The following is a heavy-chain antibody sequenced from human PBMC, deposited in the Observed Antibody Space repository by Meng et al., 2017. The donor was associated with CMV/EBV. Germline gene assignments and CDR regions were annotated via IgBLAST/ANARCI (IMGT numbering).Heavy chain of an antibody. CDR2: ISASGGST. Sequence: AGFTFSSYAMPWVRQAPRKGLEWVSGISASGGSTYYADSVKGRCTISRDNSKNTLYLQMNSLRAEDTAVYYCAKGVVAAADNPLDHWGQGTLVTVSS. CDR1: GFTFSSYA. D-gene: IGHD2-15*01. J-gene: IGHJ4*02. CDR3: AKGVVAAADNPLDH. V-gene: IGHV3-23*01.